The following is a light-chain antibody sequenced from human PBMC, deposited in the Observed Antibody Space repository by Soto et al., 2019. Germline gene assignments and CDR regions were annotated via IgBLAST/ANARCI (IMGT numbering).Light chain of an antibody. Sequence: EIVLTQSPGTLSLSPGERATLSCRASQGVSSSSLAWYQQKPGQAPRLLIYGASSRATGIPDRFSGSGSGTDCTLTISRLEPEDFAVYYCQQYGTSSLSFGGGTKVEIK. CDR3: QQYGTSSLS. V-gene: IGKV3-20*01. CDR2: GAS. CDR1: QGVSSSS. J-gene: IGKJ4*01.